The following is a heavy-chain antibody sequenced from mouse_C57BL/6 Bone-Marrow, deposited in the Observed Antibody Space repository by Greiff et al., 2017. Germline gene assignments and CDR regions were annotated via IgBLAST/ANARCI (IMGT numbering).Heavy chain of an antibody. J-gene: IGHJ4*01. CDR2: ISSGGSYT. Sequence: EVKLVESGGDLVKPGGSLKLSCAASGFTFSSYGMSWVRPTPDKRLEWVATISSGGSYTYYPDSVKGRFTISRDNAKNTLYLQMSSLKSEDTAMYYCARERYSNGDWYAMDYWGQGTSVTVSS. V-gene: IGHV5-6*01. D-gene: IGHD2-5*01. CDR1: GFTFSSYG. CDR3: ARERYSNGDWYAMDY.